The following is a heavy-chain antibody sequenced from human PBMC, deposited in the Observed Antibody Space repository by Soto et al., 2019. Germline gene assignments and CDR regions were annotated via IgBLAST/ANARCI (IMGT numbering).Heavy chain of an antibody. CDR3: ASGRWAATVVTPSWFDP. J-gene: IGHJ5*02. Sequence: WASVKVSCKASGGTFSSYAISWVRQAPGQGLEWMGGIIPIFGTANYAQKFQGRVTITADESTSTAYMELSSLRSEDTAVYYCASGRWAATVVTPSWFDPWGQGTLVTVSS. V-gene: IGHV1-69*13. CDR1: GGTFSSYA. D-gene: IGHD4-17*01. CDR2: IIPIFGTA.